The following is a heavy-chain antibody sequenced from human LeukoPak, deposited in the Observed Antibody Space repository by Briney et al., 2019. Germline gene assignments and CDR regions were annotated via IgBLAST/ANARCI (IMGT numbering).Heavy chain of an antibody. CDR2: ISYSGNA. D-gene: IGHD4-17*01. V-gene: IGHV4-39*01. CDR1: GDSISSGFYF. Sequence: SETLSLTCTVSGDSISSGFYFWGWIRQPPGKGLEWIGEISYSGNAYYNPSLKGRVTISMDTSKNQFFLNLNSVTASDTAVYYCARRSPLGAVTPAHYYDHGGRGTLVTVAS. CDR3: ARRSPLGAVTPAHYYDH. J-gene: IGHJ4*02.